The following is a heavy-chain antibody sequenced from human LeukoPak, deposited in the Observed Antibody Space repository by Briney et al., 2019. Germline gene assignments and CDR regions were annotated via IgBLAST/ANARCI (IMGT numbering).Heavy chain of an antibody. CDR2: IRCSGGST. J-gene: IGHJ3*02. Sequence: GGSLRLSCAASGFTFNRYAMSWVRQAPGKGLEWVAAIRCSGGSTYYADSVKGRFNISRDNSKNTLYLQMKSMRAEDTAVYYCAKMFYYESSGYKTDAFDIWGQGTMVTVSS. D-gene: IGHD3-22*01. CDR3: AKMFYYESSGYKTDAFDI. V-gene: IGHV3-23*01. CDR1: GFTFNRYA.